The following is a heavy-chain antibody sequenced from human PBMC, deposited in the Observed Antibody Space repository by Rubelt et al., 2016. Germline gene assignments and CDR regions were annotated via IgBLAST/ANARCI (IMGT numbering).Heavy chain of an antibody. CDR2: IGTAGDT. Sequence: GKGLEWVSAIGTAGDTYYPGSVKGRFTISRENSKNTLYLQMNSLRAEDTAVYYCARVRLPTHWYFDLWGRGTLVTVSS. J-gene: IGHJ2*01. CDR3: ARVRLPTHWYFDL. V-gene: IGHV3-13*04. D-gene: IGHD6-25*01.